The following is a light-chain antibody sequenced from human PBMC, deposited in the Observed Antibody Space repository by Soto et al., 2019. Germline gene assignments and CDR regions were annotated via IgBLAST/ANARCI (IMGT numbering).Light chain of an antibody. V-gene: IGKV3-20*01. CDR2: GAS. J-gene: IGKJ5*01. Sequence: EIVLTQSPGTLSLSPGERATLSCRASQSVSNNYLAWYQQKPGQAPRLLIYGASNRATGIPDRFSGSGSGTDFTLTINRLEPEDFAVYYCQQYENSPITFGQGTRLEI. CDR3: QQYENSPIT. CDR1: QSVSNNY.